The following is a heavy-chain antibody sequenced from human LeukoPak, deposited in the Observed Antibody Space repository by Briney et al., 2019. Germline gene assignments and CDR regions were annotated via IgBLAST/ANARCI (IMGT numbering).Heavy chain of an antibody. V-gene: IGHV1-69*01. CDR1: GGTFSSYA. D-gene: IGHD2-15*01. J-gene: IGHJ4*02. Sequence: ASVKASCKASGGTFSSYAISWVRQAPGQGLEWMGGIIPIFGTANYAQKFQGRVTITADESTSTAYMELSSLGSEDTAVYYCARNGIGYCSGGSCPWYFDYWGQGTLVTVSS. CDR3: ARNGIGYCSGGSCPWYFDY. CDR2: IIPIFGTA.